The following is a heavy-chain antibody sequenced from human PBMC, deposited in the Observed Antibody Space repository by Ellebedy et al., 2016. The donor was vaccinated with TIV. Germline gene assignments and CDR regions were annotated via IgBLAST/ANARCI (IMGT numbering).Heavy chain of an antibody. V-gene: IGHV1-46*01. J-gene: IGHJ6*02. CDR2: INPSGGST. Sequence: ASVKVSXXASGYTFTSYYMHWVRQAPGQGLEWMGIINPSGGSTSYAQKLQGRVTMTTDTSTSTAYMELRSLRSDDTAVYYCARGEPDYGMDVWGQGTTVTVSS. CDR1: GYTFTSYY. D-gene: IGHD1-26*01. CDR3: ARGEPDYGMDV.